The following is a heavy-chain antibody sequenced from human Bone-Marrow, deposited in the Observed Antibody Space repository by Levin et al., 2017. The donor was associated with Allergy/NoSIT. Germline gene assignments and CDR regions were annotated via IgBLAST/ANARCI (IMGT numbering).Heavy chain of an antibody. D-gene: IGHD5-24*01. CDR1: GFTFSSHA. J-gene: IGHJ4*02. CDR3: AKDLLRRDGYKGFDS. V-gene: IGHV3-23*01. Sequence: GESLKISCAASGFTFSSHALSWVRQAPGKGLEWVSAISATGSNTYYADSVKGRFTISRDNSKNTVYLQMNSLRVEDTAVYYCAKDLLRRDGYKGFDSWGQGTLVTVSS. CDR2: ISATGSNT.